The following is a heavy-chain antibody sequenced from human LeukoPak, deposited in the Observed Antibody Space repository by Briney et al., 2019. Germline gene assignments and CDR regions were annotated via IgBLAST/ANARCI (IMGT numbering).Heavy chain of an antibody. V-gene: IGHV4-39*01. CDR1: GGSISNSSYY. CDR3: ARVPRKSYAYGTLDY. Sequence: SETLSLTCTVSGGSISNSSYYWAWIRQSPGRGLELIGSIYYRGSTYYNPSLKSRVTISVDTSKNQFSPKLSSVTAADTAVYYCARVPRKSYAYGTLDYWGQGTLVTVSS. CDR2: IYYRGST. J-gene: IGHJ4*02. D-gene: IGHD3-16*01.